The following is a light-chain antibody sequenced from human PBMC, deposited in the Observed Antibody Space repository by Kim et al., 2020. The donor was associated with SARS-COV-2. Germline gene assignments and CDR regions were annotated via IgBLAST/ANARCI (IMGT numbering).Light chain of an antibody. V-gene: IGLV2-14*03. J-gene: IGLJ2*01. CDR1: SSDVGGYTY. CDR3: SSYTSSSVV. CDR2: DVS. Sequence: PGQSFTISCTGTSSDVGGYTYVSWYQQHPGKAPKLMIYDVSNRPSGVSNRFSGSKSGNTASLTISGLQAEDEADIYCSSYTSSSVVFGGGTQLTVL.